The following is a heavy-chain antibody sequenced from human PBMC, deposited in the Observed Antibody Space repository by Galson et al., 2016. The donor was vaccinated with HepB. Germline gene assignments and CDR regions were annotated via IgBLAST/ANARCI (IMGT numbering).Heavy chain of an antibody. D-gene: IGHD1-26*01. Sequence: SETLSLTCTVSGASIRSYYWSWIRKPPGKGLEWIGYIYYSGSTNNNPSLKSRVTMSLDTSKNQFSLKLRSVTASDTAVYYCARVLGATYDFDSWGQGILVSVSS. CDR2: IYYSGST. CDR3: ARVLGATYDFDS. V-gene: IGHV4-59*01. CDR1: GASIRSYY. J-gene: IGHJ4*02.